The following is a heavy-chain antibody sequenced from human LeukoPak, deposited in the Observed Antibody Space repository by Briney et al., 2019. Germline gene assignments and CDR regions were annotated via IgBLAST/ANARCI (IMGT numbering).Heavy chain of an antibody. Sequence: SVKVSCKASGCTFSSYAISWVRQAPGRGLEWMGRIIPIFGTANHAQKFQGRVTITTDESTSTAYMELSSLRSEDTAVYYCATTVTTHAFDIWGQGTMVTVSS. CDR3: ATTVTTHAFDI. CDR1: GCTFSSYA. V-gene: IGHV1-69*05. CDR2: IIPIFGTA. D-gene: IGHD4-17*01. J-gene: IGHJ3*02.